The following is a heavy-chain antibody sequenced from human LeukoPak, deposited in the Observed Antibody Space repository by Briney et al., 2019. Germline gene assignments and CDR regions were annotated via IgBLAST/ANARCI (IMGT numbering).Heavy chain of an antibody. J-gene: IGHJ6*03. CDR2: IIPNSGGT. D-gene: IGHD3-3*01. Sequence: ASVKVSCKASGGTFSSYAISWVRQAPGQGLEWMGRIIPNSGGTNYAQKFQGRVTMTRDTSISTAYMELSRLRSDDTAVYYCARVGPPPYYDFWSGYYTPFDYYYYMDVWGKGTTVTVSS. CDR3: ARVGPPPYYDFWSGYYTPFDYYYYMDV. V-gene: IGHV1-2*02. CDR1: GGTFSSYA.